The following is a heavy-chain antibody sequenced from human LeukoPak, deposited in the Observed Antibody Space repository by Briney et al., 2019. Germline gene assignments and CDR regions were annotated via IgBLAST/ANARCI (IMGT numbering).Heavy chain of an antibody. Sequence: GRSLRLSCAASGFTFSSYAMHWVRQAPGKGLEWVAVISYDGSNKYYADSVKGRFTISRDNSKNTLYLQMNSLRAEDTAVYYCARALDFWSGYGDYWGQGTLVTVSS. J-gene: IGHJ4*02. CDR1: GFTFSSYA. D-gene: IGHD3-3*01. CDR2: ISYDGSNK. CDR3: ARALDFWSGYGDY. V-gene: IGHV3-30-3*01.